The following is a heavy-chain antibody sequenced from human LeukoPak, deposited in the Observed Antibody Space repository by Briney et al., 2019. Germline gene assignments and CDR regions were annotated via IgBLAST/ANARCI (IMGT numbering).Heavy chain of an antibody. V-gene: IGHV3-30-3*01. D-gene: IGHD5-18*01. J-gene: IGHJ4*02. CDR3: ARDGPGNTQPHY. CDR1: GFTFSSYA. CDR2: ISYDGSNK. Sequence: GGSLRLSCAASGFTFSSYAMHWVRQAPGKGLEWVPVISYDGSNKYYADSVKGRFTISRDNSKNTLYLQMNSLRAEDTAVYYCARDGPGNTQPHYWGQGTLVTVSS.